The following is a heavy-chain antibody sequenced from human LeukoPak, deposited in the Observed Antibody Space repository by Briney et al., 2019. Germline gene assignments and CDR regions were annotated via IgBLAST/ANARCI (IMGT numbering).Heavy chain of an antibody. CDR2: IYTSGST. D-gene: IGHD4-23*01. CDR1: GGSISSYY. CDR3: ARSAHGGNAGVFDY. V-gene: IGHV4-4*07. Sequence: SETLSLTCTVSGGSISSYYWSWIRQPAGKGLEWIGHIYTSGSTNYNPSLKSPVTMSVDTSKNQFSLKLNSVTAADTAAYYCARSAHGGNAGVFDYWGQGTLVTVSS. J-gene: IGHJ4*02.